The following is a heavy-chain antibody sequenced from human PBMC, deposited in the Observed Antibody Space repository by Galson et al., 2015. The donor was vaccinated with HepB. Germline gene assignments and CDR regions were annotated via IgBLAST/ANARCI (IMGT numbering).Heavy chain of an antibody. CDR2: IYPGDSDT. J-gene: IGHJ4*02. CDR3: ARLEYYYGSGSYYIDY. V-gene: IGHV5-51*03. CDR1: GYSFTSYW. D-gene: IGHD3-10*01. Sequence: QSGAEVKKPGESLKISCKGSGYSFTSYWIGWVRQMPGKGLEWMGIIYPGDSDTRYSPSFQGQVTISADKSISTAYLQWSSLKASDTAMYYCARLEYYYGSGSYYIDYWGQGTRVTVSS.